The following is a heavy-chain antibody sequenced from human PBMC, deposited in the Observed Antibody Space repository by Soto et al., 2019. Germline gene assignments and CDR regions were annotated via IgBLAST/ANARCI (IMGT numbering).Heavy chain of an antibody. CDR3: AREGNLGRWLQPLDF. Sequence: SETLSLTCAVSGDSISSSNWWSWVRQPPGKGLEWIGEIYHSGNTKYSPSLKSRVTMSVDTSKNHFSLRLISVTAADTAIYFCAREGNLGRWLQPLDFWGQGTLVTVSS. J-gene: IGHJ4*02. V-gene: IGHV4-4*02. CDR2: IYHSGNT. CDR1: GDSISSSNW. D-gene: IGHD5-18*01.